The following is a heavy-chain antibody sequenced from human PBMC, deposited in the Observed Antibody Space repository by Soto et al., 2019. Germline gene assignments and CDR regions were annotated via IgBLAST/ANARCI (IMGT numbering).Heavy chain of an antibody. CDR2: ISSSGGTI. Sequence: GGSLRLSCAASGFTFSSYEMNWVRQAPGKGLEWVSYISSSGGTIYYADSVKGRFTISRDNAKNSLYLQMNSLRAEDTAVYYCARVSVDFDWRSPLDYWGQGTLVTVSS. CDR3: ARVSVDFDWRSPLDY. J-gene: IGHJ4*02. V-gene: IGHV3-48*03. D-gene: IGHD3-9*01. CDR1: GFTFSSYE.